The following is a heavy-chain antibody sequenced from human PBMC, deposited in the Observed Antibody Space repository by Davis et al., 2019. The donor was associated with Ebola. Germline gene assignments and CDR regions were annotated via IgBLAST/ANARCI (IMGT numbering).Heavy chain of an antibody. D-gene: IGHD6-6*01. Sequence: GESLKIPLAAPGFTFSSYSMNCVRQAQGKGLEWVSSISSSSSYIYYADSVKGRFTISRDNSKNTLYLQMNSLRAEDTAVYYCAKVGRSSSPGYFDYWGQGTLVTVSS. CDR2: ISSSSSYI. V-gene: IGHV3-21*04. CDR1: GFTFSSYS. CDR3: AKVGRSSSPGYFDY. J-gene: IGHJ4*02.